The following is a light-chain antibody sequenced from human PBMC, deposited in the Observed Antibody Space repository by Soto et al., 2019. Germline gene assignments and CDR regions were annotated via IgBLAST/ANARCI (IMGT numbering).Light chain of an antibody. Sequence: EIVLTQSPGTLSLSPGERATLSCRASQSVSSSYLAWYQQKPGQAPRLLIYGASSRATGIPDRFSGSGSGTDFTLTISRLEAEDFAVYYCQQYVRPPLYTLGQGTKLEIK. CDR3: QQYVRPPLYT. CDR1: QSVSSSY. J-gene: IGKJ2*01. CDR2: GAS. V-gene: IGKV3-20*01.